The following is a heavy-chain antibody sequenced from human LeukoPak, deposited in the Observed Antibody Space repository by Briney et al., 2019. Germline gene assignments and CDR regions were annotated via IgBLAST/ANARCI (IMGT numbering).Heavy chain of an antibody. CDR1: GGSISSGGYY. J-gene: IGHJ6*02. CDR3: ARSSGYSSSWHRYYYYYGMDV. CDR2: IYYSGST. V-gene: IGHV4-61*08. Sequence: SETLSLTCTVSGGSISSGGYYWSWIRQPPGKGLVWIGYIYYSGSTNYNPSLKSRVTISVDTSKNQFSLKLSSVTAADTAVYYCARSSGYSSSWHRYYYYYGMDVWGQGTTVTVSS. D-gene: IGHD6-13*01.